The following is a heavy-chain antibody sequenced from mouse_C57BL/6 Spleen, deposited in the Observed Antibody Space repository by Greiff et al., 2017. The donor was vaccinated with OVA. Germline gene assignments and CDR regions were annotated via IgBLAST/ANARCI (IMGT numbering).Heavy chain of an antibody. D-gene: IGHD2-3*01. CDR2: ISYDGSN. J-gene: IGHJ4*01. Sequence: DVKLQESGPGLVKPSQSLSLTCSVTGYSITSGYYWNWIRQFPGNKLEWMGCISYDGSNNYNPSLKNRISITRDTSKNQFFLKLNSVTTEDTATYYCAGGIMRAMDYWGQGTSVTVSS. CDR3: AGGIMRAMDY. CDR1: GYSITSGYY. V-gene: IGHV3-6*01.